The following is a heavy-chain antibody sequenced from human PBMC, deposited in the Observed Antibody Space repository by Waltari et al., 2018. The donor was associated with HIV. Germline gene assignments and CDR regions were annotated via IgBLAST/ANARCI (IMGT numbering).Heavy chain of an antibody. CDR2: IIPILGIA. D-gene: IGHD5-12*01. J-gene: IGHJ5*02. CDR1: GGTFSSYA. CDR3: ARGVDTILGWFDP. Sequence: QVQLVQSGAEVKKPGSSVKVSCKASGGTFSSYAISWVRQAPGQGLERMGRIIPILGIANYAQKFQGRVTITADKSTSTAYMELSSLRSEDTAVYYCARGVDTILGWFDPWGQGTLVTVSS. V-gene: IGHV1-69*04.